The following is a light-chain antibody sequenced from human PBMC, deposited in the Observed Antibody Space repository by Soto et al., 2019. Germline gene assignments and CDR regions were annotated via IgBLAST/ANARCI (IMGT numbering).Light chain of an antibody. CDR1: RSVSNY. CDR2: GAS. Sequence: EIVLTQSPATLSLSPGESATLSCRASRSVSNYLAWYHQKPGQAPRLLISGASTRATGIPARFSGSGSGTEFTLTINSLQSEDFAVYYCQQYNNWPRTFGQGTKVDIK. V-gene: IGKV3-15*01. CDR3: QQYNNWPRT. J-gene: IGKJ1*01.